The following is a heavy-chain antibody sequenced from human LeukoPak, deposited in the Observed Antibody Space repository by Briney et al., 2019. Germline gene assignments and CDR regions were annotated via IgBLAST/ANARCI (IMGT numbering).Heavy chain of an antibody. J-gene: IGHJ4*02. CDR1: GGSISSSNW. V-gene: IGHV4-4*02. D-gene: IGHD3-22*01. CDR2: IYHSGST. Sequence: PSETLSLTCAGSGGSISSSNWWSWVRQPPGKGLEWIGEIYHSGSTNYNPSLKSRVTISVDKSKNQFSLKLSSVTAADTAVYYCARGGRYYYDSSGYPFDYWGQGTLVTVSS. CDR3: ARGGRYYYDSSGYPFDY.